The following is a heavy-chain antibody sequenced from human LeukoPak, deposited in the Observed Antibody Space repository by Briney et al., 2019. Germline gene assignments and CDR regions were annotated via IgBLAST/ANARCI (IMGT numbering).Heavy chain of an antibody. CDR3: ARITTAGAFGVVPTDY. J-gene: IGHJ4*02. CDR1: GGSISSSSYY. Sequence: SETLSLTCTVSGGSISSSSYYWGWIRQPPGKGLEWIGSIYYSGSTYYNPSLKSRVTISVDTSKNQFSLKLSSITAADTAVYYYARITTAGAFGVVPTDYWGQGTLVTVSS. V-gene: IGHV4-39*01. D-gene: IGHD3-3*01. CDR2: IYYSGST.